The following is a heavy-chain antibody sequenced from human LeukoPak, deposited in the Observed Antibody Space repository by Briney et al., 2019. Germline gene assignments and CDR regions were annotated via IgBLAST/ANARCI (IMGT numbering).Heavy chain of an antibody. Sequence: GASVKVSCKASGYTFTSYGISWVRQAPGQGLEWMGWISAYNGNTNYAQKLQGRVTMTTDTSTSTAYMELRSLRSDDTAVYYCARVAVPAAIPFGAFDIWGQGTMVTVSS. CDR3: ARVAVPAAIPFGAFDI. CDR2: ISAYNGNT. J-gene: IGHJ3*02. CDR1: GYTFTSYG. D-gene: IGHD2-2*02. V-gene: IGHV1-18*01.